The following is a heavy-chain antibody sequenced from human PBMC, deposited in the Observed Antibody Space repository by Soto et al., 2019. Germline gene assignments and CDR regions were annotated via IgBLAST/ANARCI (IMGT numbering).Heavy chain of an antibody. CDR2: IDPSDSYT. Sequence: PGESLKISCKVSGSSFANSWITWVRQMPGKGLEWMGRIDPSDSYTHYSPSFQGHVTISVDKSINTAYLRWNSLKASDTAKYYCARHGGGRIAVTGFMGMDVWGQGTAVTVSS. J-gene: IGHJ6*02. V-gene: IGHV5-10-1*01. CDR3: ARHGGGRIAVTGFMGMDV. CDR1: GSSFANSW. D-gene: IGHD6-13*01.